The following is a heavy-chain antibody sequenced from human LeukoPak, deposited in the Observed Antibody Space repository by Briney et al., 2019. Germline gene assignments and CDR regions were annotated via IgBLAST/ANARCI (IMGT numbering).Heavy chain of an antibody. CDR3: ATYSYGYSY. Sequence: ASVKVSCKASGYTFTNYYIHWVRQAPGQGLEWMGVINPSGGSTSYAQMFQGRVTMTRDRSTNTLYMELSSLRSEDTAVYYCATYSYGYSYWGQGTLVTVSS. CDR1: GYTFTNYY. D-gene: IGHD5-18*01. CDR2: INPSGGST. J-gene: IGHJ4*02. V-gene: IGHV1-46*01.